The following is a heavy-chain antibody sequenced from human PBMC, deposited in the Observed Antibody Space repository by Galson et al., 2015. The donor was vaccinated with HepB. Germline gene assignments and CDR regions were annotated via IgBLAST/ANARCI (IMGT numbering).Heavy chain of an antibody. V-gene: IGHV5-51*03. D-gene: IGHD6-19*01. CDR1: GYSFTSYW. CDR2: IYPGDSDT. Sequence: SGAEVKKPGESLKISCKGSGYSFTSYWIGWVLQMPGKGLEWMGIIYPGDSDTRYSPSFHGQVTISSDKSISTAYLQWSSLKASDTAMYYCARKSSGWYDGWWDYYYGMDVWGQGTTVTVSS. J-gene: IGHJ6*02. CDR3: ARKSSGWYDGWWDYYYGMDV.